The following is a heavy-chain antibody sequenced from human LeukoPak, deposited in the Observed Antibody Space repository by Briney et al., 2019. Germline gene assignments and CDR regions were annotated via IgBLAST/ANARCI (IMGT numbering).Heavy chain of an antibody. Sequence: AGGSLRLSCAAPGFTFSSYGMHWVRQAPGKGLEWVAFIRYDGSNKYYADSVKGRFTISRDNSKNTPYLQMNSLRAEDTAVYYCAKAPYSSLYFDYWGQGTLVTVSS. D-gene: IGHD6-13*01. CDR3: AKAPYSSLYFDY. CDR1: GFTFSSYG. J-gene: IGHJ4*02. CDR2: IRYDGSNK. V-gene: IGHV3-30*02.